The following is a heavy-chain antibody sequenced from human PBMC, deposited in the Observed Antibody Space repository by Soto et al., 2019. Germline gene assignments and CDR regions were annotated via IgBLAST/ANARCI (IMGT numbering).Heavy chain of an antibody. CDR1: RGSSSSTIYY. D-gene: IGHD6-13*01. J-gene: IGHJ6*02. CDR3: ASGSWYGYYYYGMDV. Sequence: SETLSLTCTVSRGSSSSTIYYWSWIRQHPGKGLEWIGYIYYSGSTYYNPSLKSRVTISVDTSKNQFSLKLSSVTAADTAVYYCASGSWYGYYYYGMDVWGQGTTVTVSS. CDR2: IYYSGST. V-gene: IGHV4-31*03.